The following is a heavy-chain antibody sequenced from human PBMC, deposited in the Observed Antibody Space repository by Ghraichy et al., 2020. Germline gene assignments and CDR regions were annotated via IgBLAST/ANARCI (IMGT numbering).Heavy chain of an antibody. Sequence: ASVKVSCKASGYTFTSYYMHWVRQAPGQGLEWMGIINPSGGSTSYAQKFQGRVTMTRDTSTSTVYMELSSLRSEDTAVYYCARDRGAVAGTGTYYFDYWGQGTLVTVSS. CDR2: INPSGGST. CDR3: ARDRGAVAGTGTYYFDY. CDR1: GYTFTSYY. D-gene: IGHD6-19*01. J-gene: IGHJ4*02. V-gene: IGHV1-46*01.